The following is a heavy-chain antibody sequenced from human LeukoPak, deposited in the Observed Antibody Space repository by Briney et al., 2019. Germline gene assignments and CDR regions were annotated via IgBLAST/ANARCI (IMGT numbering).Heavy chain of an antibody. CDR3: AKAPRAATKYYYGMDV. V-gene: IGHV3-23*01. J-gene: IGHJ6*02. D-gene: IGHD2-15*01. Sequence: PGGSLRLSCPASGFTFNNYAMIWLRQAPGKGLEWVSAISNSGGATYYADSVKCRFTNSSDNSKNTLFLHMNSLRVEDTAVYYCAKAPRAATKYYYGMDVWGQGTTVTVSS. CDR2: ISNSGGAT. CDR1: GFTFNNYA.